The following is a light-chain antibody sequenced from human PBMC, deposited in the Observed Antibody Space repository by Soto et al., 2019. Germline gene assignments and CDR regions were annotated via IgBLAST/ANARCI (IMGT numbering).Light chain of an antibody. CDR2: AAS. CDR1: QGISTY. V-gene: IGKV1-9*01. CDR3: QQLKSYPIT. J-gene: IGKJ5*01. Sequence: TITCRASQGISTYLAWYQQKPGKAPKLLIYAASTLQSGVPSRFSGSASGTEFTLTISSLQPEDFATYYCQQLKSYPITFGQGTRLEIK.